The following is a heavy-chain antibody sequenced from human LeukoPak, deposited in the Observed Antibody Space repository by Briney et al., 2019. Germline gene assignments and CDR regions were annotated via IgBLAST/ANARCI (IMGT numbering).Heavy chain of an antibody. CDR2: INWNGGST. D-gene: IGHD6-13*01. CDR3: ATSTWSIWSFGY. V-gene: IGHV3-20*04. J-gene: IGHJ4*02. CDR1: GFTFHDYG. Sequence: GGSLRVSCAAPGFTFHDYGMSWGRQAPGKELGWGSGINWNGGSTGYADSVKGRFTISRDNAKNSLYLQMNSLRAEDTALYYCATSTWSIWSFGYWGQGTLVTVSS.